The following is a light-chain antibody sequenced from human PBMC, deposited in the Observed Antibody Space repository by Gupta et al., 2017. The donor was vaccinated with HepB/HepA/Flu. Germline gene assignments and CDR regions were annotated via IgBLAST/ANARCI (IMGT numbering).Light chain of an antibody. CDR2: DAS. Sequence: EIVLTQSPATLSLSPGERATLSCRASQSVSSYLAWYQHKPGQAPRLLIYDASNRATGIPARFSGSGSGTDFTRTSSSLEPEDFAVYYCQQRSTFGHGTKVDIK. V-gene: IGKV3-11*01. CDR1: QSVSSY. CDR3: QQRST. J-gene: IGKJ3*01.